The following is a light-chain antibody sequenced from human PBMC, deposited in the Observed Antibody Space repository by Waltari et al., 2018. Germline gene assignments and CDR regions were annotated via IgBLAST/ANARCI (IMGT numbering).Light chain of an antibody. J-gene: IGKJ1*01. V-gene: IGKV1-5*03. Sequence: DIQITTSPPKLSQSVEAGVTITCRASQSISRWLAWCQQKPGKAPKLLIYKASSLASDVPSRFSGSGFGTDFTLTISSLQPDDFATYYCQHYYSDSRAFGQGTKVEVK. CDR1: QSISRW. CDR2: KAS. CDR3: QHYYSDSRA.